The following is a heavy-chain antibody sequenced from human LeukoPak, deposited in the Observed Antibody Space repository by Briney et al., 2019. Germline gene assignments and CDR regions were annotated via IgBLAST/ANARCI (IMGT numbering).Heavy chain of an antibody. J-gene: IGHJ6*03. CDR3: ASGRTIFFYYMDV. Sequence: AAVKVSCKASGYTFTSYGISGVRQAPGQGLECMGLINPKSGGTNFAQKCQGRVTMTKDASISTAYMELTRLTSDDTAVYYWASGRTIFFYYMDVWGKRTTVTMSS. V-gene: IGHV1-2*02. CDR1: GYTFTSYG. D-gene: IGHD3-3*02. CDR2: INPKSGGT.